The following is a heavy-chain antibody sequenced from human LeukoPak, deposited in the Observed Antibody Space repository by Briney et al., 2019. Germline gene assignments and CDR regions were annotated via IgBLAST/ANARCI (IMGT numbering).Heavy chain of an antibody. V-gene: IGHV4-30-2*01. CDR2: IYHSGST. Sequence: SQTLSLTCTVSGGSISSGGYYWSWIRQPPGKGLEWIGHIYHSGSTYYNPSLKSRVTISVDRSKNQFSLKLSSVTAADTAVYYCARRSSGSSVFDYYYMDVWGKGTTVTVSS. D-gene: IGHD6-6*01. CDR3: ARRSSGSSVFDYYYMDV. CDR1: GGSISSGGYY. J-gene: IGHJ6*03.